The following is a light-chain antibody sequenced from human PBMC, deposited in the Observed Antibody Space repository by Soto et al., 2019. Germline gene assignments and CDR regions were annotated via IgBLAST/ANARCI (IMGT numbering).Light chain of an antibody. CDR3: QHYNSYSEA. CDR2: KAS. V-gene: IGKV1-5*03. J-gene: IGKJ1*01. Sequence: IQMTQSPSTLSGSVGDRVTITCRASQTISSWLAWYQQKPGKAPKLLIYKASTLKSGVPSRFSVSGYGTEFTLTISSLQPDDFATYYCQHYNSYSEAFGQGTKGERK. CDR1: QTISSW.